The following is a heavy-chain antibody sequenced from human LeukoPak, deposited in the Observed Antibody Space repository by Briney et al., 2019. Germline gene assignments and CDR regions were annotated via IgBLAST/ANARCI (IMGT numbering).Heavy chain of an antibody. J-gene: IGHJ3*02. CDR3: ASTPGRYYDSSGFEGDAFDI. CDR2: IKQDGSEK. V-gene: IGHV3-7*01. Sequence: GGSLRLSCAASGFTFSRYWMSWVRQAPGKGLEWVANIKQDGSEKYYVDSVKGRFTISRDNAKNSLYLQMNSLRAEDTAVYYCASTPGRYYDSSGFEGDAFDIWGQGTMVTVSS. CDR1: GFTFSRYW. D-gene: IGHD3-22*01.